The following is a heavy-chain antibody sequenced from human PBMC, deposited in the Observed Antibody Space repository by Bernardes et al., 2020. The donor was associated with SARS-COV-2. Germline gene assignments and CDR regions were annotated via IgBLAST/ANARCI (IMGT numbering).Heavy chain of an antibody. D-gene: IGHD2-21*02. CDR2: ISGSGGST. CDR1: GFTFSSYA. J-gene: IGHJ4*02. Sequence: GGSLRLSCAASGFTFSSYAMSWVRQAPGTGLEWVSAISGSGGSTYYVDSVKGRFTISRDNSKNTLYLQMNSLRAEDTAVYYCAKAHCGGDCYSWVFLERAPDYWGQGTLVTGSS. V-gene: IGHV3-23*01. CDR3: AKAHCGGDCYSWVFLERAPDY.